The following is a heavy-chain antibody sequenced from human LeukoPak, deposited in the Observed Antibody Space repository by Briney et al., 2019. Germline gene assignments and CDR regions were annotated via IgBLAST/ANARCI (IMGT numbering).Heavy chain of an antibody. Sequence: SVKVSCKASGYTFTSYGISWVRQAPGQGLEWMGGIIPIFGTANYAQKFQGRVTITADESTSTAYMELSSLRSEDTAVYYCATETPKYYYDSSGLSDAFDIWGQGTMVTVSS. CDR1: GYTFTSYG. V-gene: IGHV1-69*13. CDR3: ATETPKYYYDSSGLSDAFDI. J-gene: IGHJ3*02. D-gene: IGHD3-22*01. CDR2: IIPIFGTA.